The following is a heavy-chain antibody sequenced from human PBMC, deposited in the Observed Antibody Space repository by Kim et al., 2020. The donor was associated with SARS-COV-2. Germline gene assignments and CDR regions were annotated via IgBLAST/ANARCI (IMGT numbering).Heavy chain of an antibody. CDR3: ARVDVWGSYRYDY. V-gene: IGHV1-46*01. J-gene: IGHJ4*02. D-gene: IGHD3-16*02. Sequence: YAQKFQGRVTMTRDTSTSTVYMELSSLRSEDTAVYYCARVDVWGSYRYDYWGQGTLVTVSS.